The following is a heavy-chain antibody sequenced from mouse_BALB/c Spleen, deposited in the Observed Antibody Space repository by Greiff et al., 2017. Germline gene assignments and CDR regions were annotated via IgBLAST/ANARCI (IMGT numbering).Heavy chain of an antibody. Sequence: EVKLVESGGGLVKPGGSLKLSCAASGFTFSDYYMYWVRQTPEKRLEWVATISDGGSYTYYPDSVKGRFTISRDNAKNNLYLQMSSLKSEDTAMYYCANRSPYAMDYWGQGTSVTVSS. D-gene: IGHD2-14*01. J-gene: IGHJ4*01. CDR1: GFTFSDYY. CDR2: ISDGGSYT. CDR3: ANRSPYAMDY. V-gene: IGHV5-4*02.